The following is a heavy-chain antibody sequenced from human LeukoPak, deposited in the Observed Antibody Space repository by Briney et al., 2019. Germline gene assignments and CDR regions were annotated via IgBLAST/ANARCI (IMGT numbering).Heavy chain of an antibody. D-gene: IGHD6-13*01. J-gene: IGHJ4*02. Sequence: GGSLRLSCAASGFTFSSYWMHWVRQVPGKGLEWVSSIRSSSSTIHYADSVKGRFTISRDNATNSLYLLMDSLRDEDTAVYYCAREGIAAAGFDYWGQGALVTVSS. CDR1: GFTFSSYW. CDR2: IRSSSSTI. V-gene: IGHV3-48*02. CDR3: AREGIAAAGFDY.